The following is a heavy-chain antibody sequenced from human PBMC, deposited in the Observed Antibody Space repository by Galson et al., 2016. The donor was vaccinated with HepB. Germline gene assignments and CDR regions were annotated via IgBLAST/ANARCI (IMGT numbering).Heavy chain of an antibody. Sequence: QSGAEVKKPGASVKVSCKASGYTFTNFRLSWVRQAPGQGLEWMGWMSTYNGKTNFTQKFQGRVTMTTDTSTSTAYMELRSLRSDDTAVYYCARSLVYDGLDYWGQGTLVTVSS. D-gene: IGHD5/OR15-5a*01. CDR3: ARSLVYDGLDY. V-gene: IGHV1-18*01. CDR2: MSTYNGKT. J-gene: IGHJ4*02. CDR1: GYTFTNFR.